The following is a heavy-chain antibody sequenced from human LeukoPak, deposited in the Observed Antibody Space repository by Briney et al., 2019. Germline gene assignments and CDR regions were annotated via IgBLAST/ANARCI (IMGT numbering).Heavy chain of an antibody. V-gene: IGHV3-48*03. D-gene: IGHD1-20*01. CDR3: ARDSNWNYFDY. J-gene: IGHJ4*02. Sequence: GGSLRLSCAASGSTFSSYEMNWVHQAPGKGLEWVSYISSSGSTIYYADSVKGRFTISRDNSKNTLYLQMNSLRAEDTAVYYCARDSNWNYFDYWGQGTLVTVSS. CDR1: GSTFSSYE. CDR2: ISSSGSTI.